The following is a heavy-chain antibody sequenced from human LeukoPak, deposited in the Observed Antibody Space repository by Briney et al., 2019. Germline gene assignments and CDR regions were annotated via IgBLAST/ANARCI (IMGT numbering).Heavy chain of an antibody. CDR2: IIPILGIA. Sequence: SVKVSCKASGGTFSSYAISWVRQAPGQGLEWMGRIIPILGIANYAQKFQGRVSITADKSTSTAYMELSSLRSEDTAVYYCETQYYDSSGYSYWGQGTLVTVSS. V-gene: IGHV1-69*04. CDR3: ETQYYDSSGYSY. CDR1: GGTFSSYA. J-gene: IGHJ4*02. D-gene: IGHD3-22*01.